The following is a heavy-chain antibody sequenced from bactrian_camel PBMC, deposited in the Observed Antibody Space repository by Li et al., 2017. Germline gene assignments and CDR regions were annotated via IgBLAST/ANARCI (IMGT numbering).Heavy chain of an antibody. D-gene: IGHD5*01. Sequence: HVQLVESGGGSVQAGGSLRLSCVASGHTISHYCMAWFRQAPGKEREGVAVIDNDGRTTYADSAKGRFTVSVDNAQNTLYLQMNSLKPEDTAMYYCAANRVVGYPPGEADFKSWGQGTQVTVS. CDR2: IDNDGRT. CDR1: GHTISHYC. V-gene: IGHV3S55*01. CDR3: AANRVVGYPPGEADFKS. J-gene: IGHJ6*01.